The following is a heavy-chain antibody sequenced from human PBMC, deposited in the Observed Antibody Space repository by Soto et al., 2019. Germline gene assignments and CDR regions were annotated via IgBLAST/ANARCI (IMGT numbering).Heavy chain of an antibody. CDR2: TIPVFGTP. CDR3: ARGGALSTSWYWGDGLDS. CDR1: GYSFSSHA. Sequence: PSVKVSCKASGYSFSSHAITWVRQAPGQGLEWMGGTIPVFGTPSYAQKFQGRVTISADKSTNTSYLELRSLRSEDTAVYYCARGGALSTSWYWGDGLDSWGQGTQVTVSS. J-gene: IGHJ4*02. D-gene: IGHD6-13*01. V-gene: IGHV1-69*06.